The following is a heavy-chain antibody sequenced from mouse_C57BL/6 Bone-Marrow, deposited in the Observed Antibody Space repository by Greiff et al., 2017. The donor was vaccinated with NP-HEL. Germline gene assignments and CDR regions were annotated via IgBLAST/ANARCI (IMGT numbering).Heavy chain of an antibody. CDR3: ARKRVYYDYDAMDY. Sequence: VKLMESGPGLVQPSQSLSITCTVSGFSLTSYGVHWVRQSPGKGLEWLGVIWSGGSTDYNAAFISRLSISKDNSKSQVFFKMNSLQADDTAIYYCARKRVYYDYDAMDYWGQGTSVTVSS. V-gene: IGHV2-2*01. CDR1: GFSLTSYG. D-gene: IGHD2-1*01. J-gene: IGHJ4*01. CDR2: IWSGGST.